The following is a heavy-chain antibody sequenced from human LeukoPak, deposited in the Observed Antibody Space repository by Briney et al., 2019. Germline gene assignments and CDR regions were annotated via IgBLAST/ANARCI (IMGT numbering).Heavy chain of an antibody. D-gene: IGHD3-16*01. Sequence: SETLSLTCAVYGGSFSGYYWSWIRQPPGKGLEWIGEINHSGSTNYNPSLKSRVTISVDTSKNQFSLKLSSVTAADTAVYYCAREGDMITFGGGFDYWGQGTLVTVSS. J-gene: IGHJ4*02. V-gene: IGHV4-34*01. CDR1: GGSFSGYY. CDR2: INHSGST. CDR3: AREGDMITFGGGFDY.